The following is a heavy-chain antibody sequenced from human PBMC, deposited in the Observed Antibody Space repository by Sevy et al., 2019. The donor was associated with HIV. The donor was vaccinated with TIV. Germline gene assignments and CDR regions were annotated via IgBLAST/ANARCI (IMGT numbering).Heavy chain of an antibody. CDR2: ISGSGGST. CDR3: AKVGIFGVVILYYFDY. Sequence: GGSLRLSCAASGFTFSSYAMSWVRQAPGKGLEWVSAISGSGGSTYYADSVKGRFTISRDNSKNTLYLQMNSLRAEDTAVYYSAKVGIFGVVILYYFDYWGQGTLVTVSS. J-gene: IGHJ4*02. CDR1: GFTFSSYA. D-gene: IGHD3-3*01. V-gene: IGHV3-23*01.